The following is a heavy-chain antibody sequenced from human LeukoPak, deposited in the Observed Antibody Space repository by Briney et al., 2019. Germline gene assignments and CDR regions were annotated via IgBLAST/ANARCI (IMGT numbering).Heavy chain of an antibody. CDR2: IYKTGST. Sequence: SETLSLTCIVSGGSISTTTYYWAWVRQPPGKGLEWIGSIYKTGSTNYSPSLKSQLAISVDTSENQFSLKLSSVTAADTAVYYCARVISPESYYYFSNYYYVDVWGKGTTVTVSS. D-gene: IGHD3-10*01. CDR1: GGSISTTTYY. V-gene: IGHV4-39*07. CDR3: ARVISPESYYYFSNYYYVDV. J-gene: IGHJ6*03.